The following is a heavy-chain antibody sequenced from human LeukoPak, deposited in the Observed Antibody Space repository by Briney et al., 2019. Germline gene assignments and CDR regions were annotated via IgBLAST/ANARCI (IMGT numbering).Heavy chain of an antibody. V-gene: IGHV1-24*01. CDR3: ATRSGDFWSGYVD. CDR1: GYSVTELS. D-gene: IGHD3-3*01. CDR2: FDPEEAKM. Sequence: ASVKVSCKVSGYSVTELSMQWVRQAPGKGLECLGGFDPEEAKMVYAQKFQGRVTMTEDTSTDTAYMELRGLTSEYTAVYYCATRSGDFWSGYVDWGQGTLVAVSS. J-gene: IGHJ4*02.